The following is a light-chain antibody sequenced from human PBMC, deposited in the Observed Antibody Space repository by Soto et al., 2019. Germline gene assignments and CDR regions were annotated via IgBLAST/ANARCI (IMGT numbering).Light chain of an antibody. CDR2: RNS. J-gene: IGLJ3*02. CDR1: SSNIGNNF. CDR3: AAWDDSLSTWL. Sequence: QAVVTQPPSASGTPGQRVTISCSGGSSNIGNNFVYWYQQFPGTAPKLLIYRNSQRPSGVPDRFSGSKSDTSASLAISGLRSEDEADYYCAAWDDSLSTWLFGGGTKLTVL. V-gene: IGLV1-47*01.